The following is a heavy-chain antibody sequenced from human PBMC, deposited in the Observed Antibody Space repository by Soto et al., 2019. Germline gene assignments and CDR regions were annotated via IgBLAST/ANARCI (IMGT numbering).Heavy chain of an antibody. J-gene: IGHJ4*02. CDR3: ATNRGGGGY. D-gene: IGHD3-10*01. CDR1: GFTVSNNY. Sequence: EVQLVESGGGLIQPGGSLRLSCAVSGFTVSNNYMSWVRQAPGKGLGGVSVIYSGGYTAYGDSVKGRFTISRDNSKNTLYFQMNTLGPEDPPVYSCATNRGGGGYWGQGTLVTVSS. CDR2: IYSGGYT. V-gene: IGHV3-53*01.